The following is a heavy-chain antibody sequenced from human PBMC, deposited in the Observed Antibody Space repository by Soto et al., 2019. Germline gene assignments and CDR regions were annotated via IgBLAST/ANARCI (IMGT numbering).Heavy chain of an antibody. J-gene: IGHJ6*02. CDR1: GFTFSSYG. CDR3: ARDAVAGTTRDYYYYGMDV. CDR2: XWYDGSNK. V-gene: IGHV3-33*01. Sequence: QVQLVESGGGVVQPGRSLRLSCAASGFTFSSYGMHWVRQAPGKGLXWVAVXWYDGSNKYYADSVKGRFTISRDNSKNTLYLQMNSLRAEDTAVYYCARDAVAGTTRDYYYYGMDVWGQGTTVTVSS. D-gene: IGHD6-19*01.